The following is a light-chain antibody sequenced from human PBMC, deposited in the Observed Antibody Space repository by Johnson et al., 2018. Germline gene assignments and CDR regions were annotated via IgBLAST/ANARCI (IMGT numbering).Light chain of an antibody. Sequence: QSVLTQPPSVSAAPGQKVTISCSGSSSNIGNNYVSWYQQLPGTAPKLLIYDTNKRPSGIPDRFSGSKSGTSATLGITGLQTGDEADEYCGTWDSSLSDGNVFGTRTKVTV. CDR1: SSNIGNNY. CDR2: DTN. J-gene: IGLJ1*01. V-gene: IGLV1-51*01. CDR3: GTWDSSLSDGNV.